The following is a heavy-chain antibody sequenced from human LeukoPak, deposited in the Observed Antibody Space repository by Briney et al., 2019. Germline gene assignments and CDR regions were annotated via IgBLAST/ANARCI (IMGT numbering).Heavy chain of an antibody. CDR3: ASADFYGDYERY. D-gene: IGHD4-17*01. V-gene: IGHV1-69*05. J-gene: IGHJ4*02. CDR2: IIPIFGTA. CDR1: GGTLSSYA. Sequence: ASVKVSCKASGGTLSSYAISWVRQAPGQGLEWMGGIIPIFGTANYAQKFQGRVTITTDESTSTAYMELSSLRSEDTAVYYCASADFYGDYERYWGQGTLVTVSS.